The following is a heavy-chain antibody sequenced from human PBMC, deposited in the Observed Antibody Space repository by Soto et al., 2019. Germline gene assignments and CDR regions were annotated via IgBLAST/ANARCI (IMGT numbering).Heavy chain of an antibody. CDR2: INHSGST. D-gene: IGHD4-17*01. V-gene: IGHV4-34*01. J-gene: IGHJ4*02. CDR1: GGSFSGYY. Sequence: SETLSLTCAVYGGSFSGYYWSWIRQPPGKGLEWIGEINHSGSTNYNPSLKSRVTISVDTSKNQFSLKLSSVTAADTAVYYCARGAPPHTVTTGLFDYWGQGTLVTVSS. CDR3: ARGAPPHTVTTGLFDY.